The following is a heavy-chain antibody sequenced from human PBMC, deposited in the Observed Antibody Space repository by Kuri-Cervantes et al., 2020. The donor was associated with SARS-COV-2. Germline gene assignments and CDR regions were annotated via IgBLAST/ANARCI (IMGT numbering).Heavy chain of an antibody. Sequence: ASVKVSCKASGGTFSSYAISWVRQAPGQGLEWMGWISAYNGNTNYAQKLQGRVTMTTDTSTSTAYMELRSLRSDDTAVYYCARVYSSSWGGWFDPWGQGTLVTVSS. V-gene: IGHV1-18*01. CDR1: GGTFSSYA. J-gene: IGHJ5*02. CDR2: ISAYNGNT. D-gene: IGHD6-13*01. CDR3: ARVYSSSWGGWFDP.